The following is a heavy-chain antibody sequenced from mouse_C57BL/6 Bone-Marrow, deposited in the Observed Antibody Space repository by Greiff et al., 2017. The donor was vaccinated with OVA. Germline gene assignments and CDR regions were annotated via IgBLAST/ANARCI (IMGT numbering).Heavy chain of an antibody. CDR3: TRRDYDYDVGFDY. V-gene: IGHV1-15*01. Sequence: VQLQQSGAELVRPGASVTLSCKASCYTFTDYEMHWVKQTPVHGLEWIGAIDPETGGTAYNQKFKGKAILTADKSSSTAYMELRSLTSEDSAVYYCTRRDYDYDVGFDYWGQGTTLTVSS. CDR2: IDPETGGT. J-gene: IGHJ2*01. D-gene: IGHD2-4*01. CDR1: CYTFTDYE.